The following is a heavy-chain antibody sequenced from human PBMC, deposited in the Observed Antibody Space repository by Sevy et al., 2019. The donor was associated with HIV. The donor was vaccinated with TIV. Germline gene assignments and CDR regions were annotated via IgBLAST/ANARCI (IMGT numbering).Heavy chain of an antibody. CDR3: ARETGSSHFDY. V-gene: IGHV3-7*01. D-gene: IGHD3-10*01. J-gene: IGHJ4*02. Sequence: GGSLRLSCAASGFTFSKYWMSWVRQAPGKGQEWVANINQDGSEKYYVDSVKGRFTISRDNGKNSLYLQMNSLRAEDTAVYYCARETGSSHFDYWGQGTLVTVSS. CDR1: GFTFSKYW. CDR2: INQDGSEK.